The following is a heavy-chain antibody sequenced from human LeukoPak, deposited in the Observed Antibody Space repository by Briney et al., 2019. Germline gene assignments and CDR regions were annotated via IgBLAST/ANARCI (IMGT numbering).Heavy chain of an antibody. CDR3: ASSHPLGSNNDYYTPFDY. D-gene: IGHD3-3*01. CDR2: IYHSGST. J-gene: IGHJ4*02. Sequence: SETLSLTCTVSGYSISSGYYWGWIRQPPGKGLEWIGSIYHSGSTYYNPSLKSRVTISVDTSKNQFSLSLSSVTAADTAVYSCASSHPLGSNNDYYTPFDYWGQGTLVTVSS. CDR1: GYSISSGYY. V-gene: IGHV4-38-2*02.